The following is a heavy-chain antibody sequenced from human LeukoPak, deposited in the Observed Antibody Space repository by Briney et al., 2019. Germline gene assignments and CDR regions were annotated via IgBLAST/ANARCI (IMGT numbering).Heavy chain of an antibody. CDR2: IYYSGST. D-gene: IGHD6-13*01. CDR3: ARDQRAAAGVIGWFDP. Sequence: TLSLTCTVSGGSISSGGYYWSWIRQHPGKGLEWIGYIYYSGSTYYNPSLKSRVTISVDTSKNQFSLKLSSVTAADTAVYYCARDQRAAAGVIGWFDPWGQGTLVTVSS. CDR1: GGSISSGGYY. J-gene: IGHJ5*02. V-gene: IGHV4-31*03.